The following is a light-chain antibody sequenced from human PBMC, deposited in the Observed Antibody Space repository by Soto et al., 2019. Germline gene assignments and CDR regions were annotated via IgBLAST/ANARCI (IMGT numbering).Light chain of an antibody. V-gene: IGKV3-15*01. CDR1: QSVFSN. CDR3: QQYNNWPMYT. CDR2: SAS. Sequence: VMTQSPDTLSVSPGERATLSCRASQSVFSNLAWYQQKPGQAPRLLIYSASTRATGIPARFSGSGSGTEFTLTISSLQSEDSAVYYCQQYNNWPMYTFDQGTKLEIK. J-gene: IGKJ2*01.